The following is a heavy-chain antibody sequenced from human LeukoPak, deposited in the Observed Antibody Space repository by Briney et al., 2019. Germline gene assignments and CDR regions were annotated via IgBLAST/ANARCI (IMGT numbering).Heavy chain of an antibody. D-gene: IGHD3-22*01. CDR2: ISSSSSYI. Sequence: PGGSLRLSCAASGFTFSSYSMNWVRRAPGKGLEWVSSISSSSSYIYYADSVKGRFTISRDNAKNSLYLQMNSLRAEDTAVYYCARADLYCSSSGCARRAFDIWGQGTMVTVSS. V-gene: IGHV3-21*01. J-gene: IGHJ3*02. CDR1: GFTFSSYS. CDR3: ARADLYCSSSGCARRAFDI.